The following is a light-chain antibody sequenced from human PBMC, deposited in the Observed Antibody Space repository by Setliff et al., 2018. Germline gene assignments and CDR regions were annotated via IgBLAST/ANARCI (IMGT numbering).Light chain of an antibody. CDR2: EVS. CDR1: RSDVGGYNH. Sequence: QSVLTQPPSASGSPGQSVTISCTGTRSDVGGYNHVSWYQQHPDKAPKVIIYEVSVRPSGVPDRFSGSKSGNTASLTVSGLRAEDEADYFCCSYAGNTNVFGTGTKVTVL. V-gene: IGLV2-8*01. J-gene: IGLJ1*01. CDR3: CSYAGNTNV.